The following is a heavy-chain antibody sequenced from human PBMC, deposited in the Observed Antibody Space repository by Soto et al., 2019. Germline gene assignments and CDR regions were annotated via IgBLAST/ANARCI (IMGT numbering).Heavy chain of an antibody. CDR3: ASLPMVRGFGYYYGMDV. J-gene: IGHJ6*02. Sequence: PSETLSLTCTVSGGTIRSSSYYWGWIRKPPGKGLEWIGSIYYSGSTYYNPSLKSRVTISVDTSKNQFSLKLSSVTAADTAVYYCASLPMVRGFGYYYGMDVWGQGTTVTVSS. V-gene: IGHV4-39*01. CDR2: IYYSGST. CDR1: GGTIRSSSYY. D-gene: IGHD3-10*01.